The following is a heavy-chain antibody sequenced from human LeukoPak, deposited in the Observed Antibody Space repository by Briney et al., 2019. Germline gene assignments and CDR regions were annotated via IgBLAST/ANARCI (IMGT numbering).Heavy chain of an antibody. CDR2: INPNSGGT. Sequence: ASVKVSCKASGYTFTGYYMHWVRQAPGQGLEWMGWINPNSGGTNYAQKFQGRVTMTRDTSISTAYMELSRLRSDDTAVYYCARVHSSSSIQSYNYWGQGTLVTVSS. D-gene: IGHD6-6*01. J-gene: IGHJ4*02. CDR1: GYTFTGYY. CDR3: ARVHSSSSIQSYNY. V-gene: IGHV1-2*02.